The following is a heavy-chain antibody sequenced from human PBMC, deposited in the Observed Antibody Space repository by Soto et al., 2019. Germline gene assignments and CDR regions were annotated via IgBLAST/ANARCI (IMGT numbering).Heavy chain of an antibody. CDR3: AKGRGVVVAATGAG. V-gene: IGHV3-23*01. J-gene: IGHJ4*02. Sequence: GGSLRLSCAASGFTFSSYAMSWVRQAPGKGLEWVSAISGSGGSTYYADSVKGRFTISRDNSKNTLYLQMNSLRAEDTAVYYCAKGRGVVVAATGAGWGQGTLVTVSS. D-gene: IGHD2-15*01. CDR2: ISGSGGST. CDR1: GFTFSSYA.